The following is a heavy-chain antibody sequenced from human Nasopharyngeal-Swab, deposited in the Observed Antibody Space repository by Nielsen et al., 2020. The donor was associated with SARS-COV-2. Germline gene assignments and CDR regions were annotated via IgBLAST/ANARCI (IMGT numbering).Heavy chain of an antibody. CDR2: ISGSGGST. CDR1: GFTFSSYA. CDR3: AKDLLAYDILTGYSG. D-gene: IGHD3-9*01. V-gene: IGHV3-23*01. J-gene: IGHJ4*02. Sequence: GGSLRLSCAASGFTFSSYAMSWVRQAPGKGLEWVSAISGSGGSTYYADSVKGRFTISRDNSKNTLYLQMNSLRAEDTAVYYCAKDLLAYDILTGYSGWGQGTLVTVSS.